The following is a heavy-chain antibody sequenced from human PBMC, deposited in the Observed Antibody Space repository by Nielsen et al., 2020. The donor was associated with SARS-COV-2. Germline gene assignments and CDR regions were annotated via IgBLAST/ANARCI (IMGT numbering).Heavy chain of an antibody. CDR2: IYSGGST. D-gene: IGHD4-17*01. Sequence: GGSLRLSCAASGFTVSSNYMSWVRQAPGKGLEWVSVIYSGGSTYYADSVKGRFTISRDNSKNTLYLQMNSLRAEDTAVYYCARDLAYGDYADYWGQGTLVTVSS. CDR3: ARDLAYGDYADY. CDR1: GFTVSSNY. J-gene: IGHJ4*02. V-gene: IGHV3-53*01.